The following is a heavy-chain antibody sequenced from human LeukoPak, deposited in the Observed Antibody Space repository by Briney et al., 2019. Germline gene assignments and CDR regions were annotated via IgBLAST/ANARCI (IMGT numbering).Heavy chain of an antibody. CDR2: TNPYSGNT. Sequence: GASVKVSCKASGYTFTSYDINWVRQASGQGLEWMGWTNPYSGNTGFAQKFQGRVTLTRNTSISTAYMELSSLRSEDTAIYYCARVPSYYDRFDPWGQGTLVTVSS. CDR1: GYTFTSYD. V-gene: IGHV1-8*03. CDR3: ARVPSYYDRFDP. J-gene: IGHJ5*02. D-gene: IGHD3-16*01.